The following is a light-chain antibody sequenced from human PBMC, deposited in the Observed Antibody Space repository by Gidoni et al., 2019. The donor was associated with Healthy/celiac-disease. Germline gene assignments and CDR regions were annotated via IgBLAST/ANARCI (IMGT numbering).Light chain of an antibody. CDR3: QVWDSSSDHVV. J-gene: IGLJ2*01. Sequence: SYVLTQPPSVSVAPGKTARITCGGNNLGSKSVNCYHQKPDQAPVLVIYDDRERPSGIPERFSGTNSGNTATMTISRVEAGDEADYYCQVWDSSSDHVVFGGGTKRTVL. CDR2: DDR. V-gene: IGLV3-21*04. CDR1: NLGSKS.